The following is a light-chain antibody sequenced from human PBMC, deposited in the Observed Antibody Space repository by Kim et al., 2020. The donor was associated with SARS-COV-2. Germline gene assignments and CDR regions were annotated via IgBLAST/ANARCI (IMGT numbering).Light chain of an antibody. J-gene: IGLJ3*02. V-gene: IGLV2-14*03. CDR3: SSYTSSSTWV. Sequence: GQSITISCTGTSSDVGGYNYVSWYQQHPGKAPKLMIHDVSNRPSGVSNRFSGSKSGNTASLTISGLQAEDEADYYCSSYTSSSTWVFGGGTQLTVL. CDR2: DVS. CDR1: SSDVGGYNY.